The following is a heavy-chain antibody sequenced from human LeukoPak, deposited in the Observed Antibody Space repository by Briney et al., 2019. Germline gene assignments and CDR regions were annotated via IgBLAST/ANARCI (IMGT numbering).Heavy chain of an antibody. Sequence: GGSLRLSCAASGFTFDDYGMSWVRQAPGKGLEWASGINWNGGSTGYADSVKGRFTISRDNAKNSLYLQMNSLRAEDTALYYCARAGDMGGSGSFLDYWRQGTLVTVSS. J-gene: IGHJ4*02. V-gene: IGHV3-20*04. D-gene: IGHD3-10*01. CDR3: ARAGDMGGSGSFLDY. CDR1: GFTFDDYG. CDR2: INWNGGST.